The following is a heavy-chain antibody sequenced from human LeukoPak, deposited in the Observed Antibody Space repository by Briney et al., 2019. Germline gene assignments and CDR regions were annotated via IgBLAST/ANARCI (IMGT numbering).Heavy chain of an antibody. D-gene: IGHD5-18*01. CDR2: INHSGST. Sequence: SETLSLTSAVYGGSFSGYYWSWIRQPPGKGLEWIGEINHSGSTNYNPSLKSRVTISVDTSKNQFSLKLSSVTAADTAVYYCASQPLRRYSYGYFDYWGQGTLVTVSS. J-gene: IGHJ4*02. CDR3: ASQPLRRYSYGYFDY. V-gene: IGHV4-34*01. CDR1: GGSFSGYY.